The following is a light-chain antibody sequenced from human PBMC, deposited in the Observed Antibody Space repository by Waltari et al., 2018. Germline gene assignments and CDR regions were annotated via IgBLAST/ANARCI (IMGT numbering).Light chain of an antibody. CDR3: MILYNNAVV. CDR2: YKPDSPI. J-gene: IGLJ3*02. Sequence: QAVLTQPASLSASPGASASLTSTLRSDINVRTYKIYWYQQRPGSPPQFLLKYKPDSPIQLGSGVPSRFSGSKDTSANAFILLISGLQSEDEADYYCMILYNNAVVFGGGTNLTVL. CDR1: SDINVRTYK. V-gene: IGLV5-45*01.